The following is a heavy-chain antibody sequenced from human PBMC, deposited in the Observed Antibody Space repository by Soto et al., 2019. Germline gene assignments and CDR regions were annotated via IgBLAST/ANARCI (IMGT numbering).Heavy chain of an antibody. J-gene: IGHJ4*02. D-gene: IGHD3-9*01. Sequence: GGSLRLSCAASGFTFDDYAMHWVRQAPGKGLEWVSDISWNSGSTYYADSVKGRFTISRDNSKNTLYLHMNSLRAEDTAVYFCARGPAYYDILTGALGYFEYWGQGTLVTVSS. V-gene: IGHV3-9*01. CDR2: ISWNSGST. CDR3: ARGPAYYDILTGALGYFEY. CDR1: GFTFDDYA.